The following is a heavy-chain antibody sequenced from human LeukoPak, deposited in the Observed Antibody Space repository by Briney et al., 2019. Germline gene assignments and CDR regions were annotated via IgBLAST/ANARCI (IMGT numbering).Heavy chain of an antibody. CDR3: ARWKMELQRNAFDF. Sequence: GKSLRLSCAASGFTLSTFAVHWVRQAPGKGLEWVAVFSPDGSNEYYIDSVKGRFTISRDISQNTLFLQMTNLRADDTAVYYCARWKMELQRNAFDFWGQGTVVTVSS. D-gene: IGHD1-26*01. J-gene: IGHJ3*01. V-gene: IGHV3-30*07. CDR2: FSPDGSNE. CDR1: GFTLSTFA.